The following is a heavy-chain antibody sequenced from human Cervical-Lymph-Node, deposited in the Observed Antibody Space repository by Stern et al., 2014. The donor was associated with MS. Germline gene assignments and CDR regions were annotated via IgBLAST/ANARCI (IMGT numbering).Heavy chain of an antibody. D-gene: IGHD6-6*01. Sequence: VQLVESGAEVEKPGASVKVSCKASGYIFTDYYLHWVRQAPGQWLEWMGRINPKSGGTSYAQSFQGRVPLTRDTSITTAYMDLSRLTSDDTAVYYCTRALRIADRPSPGGHWFDPWGQGTLVIVSS. CDR3: TRALRIADRPSPGGHWFDP. CDR1: GYIFTDYY. V-gene: IGHV1-2*02. CDR2: INPKSGGT. J-gene: IGHJ5*02.